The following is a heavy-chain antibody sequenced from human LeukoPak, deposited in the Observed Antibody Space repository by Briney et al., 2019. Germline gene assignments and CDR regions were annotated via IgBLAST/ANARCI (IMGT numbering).Heavy chain of an antibody. V-gene: IGHV4-34*01. CDR2: INDSGTT. D-gene: IGHD2-2*01. Sequence: SETLSLTCAVYGGSFSGHFWIWIRQSPGKGLEWIGEINDSGTTNYNPSLKSRVTISVDSSKNQFSLWLNSVTAADTAVYYCARGGRGEPAARRFKHGKWFGPWGQGTVVTVFS. CDR1: GGSFSGHF. CDR3: ARGGRGEPAARRFKHGKWFGP. J-gene: IGHJ5*02.